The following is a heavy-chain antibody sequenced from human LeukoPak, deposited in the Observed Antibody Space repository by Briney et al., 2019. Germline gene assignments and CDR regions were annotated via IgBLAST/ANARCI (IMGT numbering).Heavy chain of an antibody. CDR3: ARGRPHGDDY. V-gene: IGHV3-23*01. Sequence: GGSLRLSCAASGFTFSSYAMSWVRQAPGKGLEWVSVVSGSSDATYYAASVKGRFTISRDNSKNTLYLQMNSLRVEDTAVYYCARGRPHGDDYWGQGTLVTVSS. J-gene: IGHJ4*02. CDR1: GFTFSSYA. D-gene: IGHD2-21*01. CDR2: VSGSSDAT.